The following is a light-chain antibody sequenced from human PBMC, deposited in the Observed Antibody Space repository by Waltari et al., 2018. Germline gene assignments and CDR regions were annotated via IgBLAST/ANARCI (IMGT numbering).Light chain of an antibody. CDR3: QQYNQWPLT. V-gene: IGKV3-15*01. CDR1: HAVSTN. CDR2: DRS. J-gene: IGKJ4*01. Sequence: ETVMTQSPATLSVSPGESVTLSCGASHAVSTNVAWYQPRPGQAPKLLIYDRSTRATDIPARFSGGGSGSDFTLTISNLQSEDFAEYYCQQYNQWPLTFGGGTKVEIK.